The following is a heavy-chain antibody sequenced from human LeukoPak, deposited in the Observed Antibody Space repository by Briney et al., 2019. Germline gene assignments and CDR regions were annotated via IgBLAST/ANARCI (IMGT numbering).Heavy chain of an antibody. CDR2: INPNTGGT. Sequence: ASVKVSCKASGYSFTDYYIHWVRQAPGQGPEWMGWINPNTGGTNSAQRFQDRVTMTRDTSITTAYMELSGLTSDDTAVYYCARASDGGFDPWGQGTLVTVSS. J-gene: IGHJ5*02. CDR1: GYSFTDYY. CDR3: ARASDGGFDP. V-gene: IGHV1-2*02.